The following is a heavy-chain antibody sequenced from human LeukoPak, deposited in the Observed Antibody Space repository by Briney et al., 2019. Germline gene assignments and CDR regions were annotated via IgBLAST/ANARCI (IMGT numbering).Heavy chain of an antibody. D-gene: IGHD6-13*01. J-gene: IGHJ6*03. V-gene: IGHV4-39*02. CDR2: IYYSGST. Sequence: KASETLSLTCTVSGGSISSSSYYWGWIRQPPGKGLEWIGSIYYSGSTYYNPSLKSRVTISVDTSKNQFSLKLSSVTAADTAVYYCARERGQQLDPTGYYYYYYMDVWGKGTTVTVSS. CDR3: ARERGQQLDPTGYYYYYYMDV. CDR1: GGSISSSSYY.